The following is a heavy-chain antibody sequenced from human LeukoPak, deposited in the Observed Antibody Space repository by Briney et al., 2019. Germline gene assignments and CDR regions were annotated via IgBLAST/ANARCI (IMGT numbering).Heavy chain of an antibody. CDR2: IRYDGSNK. Sequence: GGSLRLSCAASGFTFSSYGMHWVRQAPGKGLEWVAFIRYDGSNKYYVDSVKGRFTISRDNSKNTLYLQMNSLRAEDTAVYYCAKKHYDSSGSNWFDPWGQGTLVTVSS. J-gene: IGHJ5*02. CDR3: AKKHYDSSGSNWFDP. D-gene: IGHD3-22*01. CDR1: GFTFSSYG. V-gene: IGHV3-30*02.